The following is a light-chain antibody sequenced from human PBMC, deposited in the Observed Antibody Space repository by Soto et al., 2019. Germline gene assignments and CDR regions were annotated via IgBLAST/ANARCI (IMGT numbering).Light chain of an antibody. CDR1: QSVSTN. CDR2: SAS. CDR3: QQYKNWPPWT. Sequence: ETVMTQSPATLSLSPGERATLSCRPSQSVSTNLVWYQQRPGQAPRLLIYSASIRATGIPARFSGSGSETEFTLTISRLQSEDSALYYCQQYKNWPPWTFGQGTKVEV. V-gene: IGKV3-15*01. J-gene: IGKJ1*01.